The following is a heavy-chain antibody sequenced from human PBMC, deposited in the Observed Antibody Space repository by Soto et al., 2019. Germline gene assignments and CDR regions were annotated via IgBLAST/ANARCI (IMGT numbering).Heavy chain of an antibody. V-gene: IGHV6-1*01. D-gene: IGHD2-2*01. CDR3: ASGTTYCSSTSCYYYGMDF. J-gene: IGHJ6*02. Sequence: SQTLSLTCAISGDSVSSNSAAWNWIRQSPSRGLEWLGRTYYRSKWYNDYAVSVKSRITINPDTSKNQFSLQLNSVTPDDTAVYYCASGTTYCSSTSCYYYGMDFWGQGTMVTVSS. CDR1: GDSVSSNSAA. CDR2: TYYRSKWYN.